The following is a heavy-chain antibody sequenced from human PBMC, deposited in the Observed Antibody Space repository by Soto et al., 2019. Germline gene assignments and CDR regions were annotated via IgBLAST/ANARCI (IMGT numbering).Heavy chain of an antibody. CDR1: GGTFSSYA. V-gene: IGHV1-69*06. CDR3: ARSPLYYYDSSGSYYFDY. D-gene: IGHD3-22*01. Sequence: QVQLVQSGAEVKKPGSSVKVSCKASGGTFSSYAISWVRQAPGQGLEWMGGIIPIFGTANYAQKFQGRVTITADKPTSTAYMELSSLRSEDTAVYYCARSPLYYYDSSGSYYFDYWGQGTLVTVSS. J-gene: IGHJ4*02. CDR2: IIPIFGTA.